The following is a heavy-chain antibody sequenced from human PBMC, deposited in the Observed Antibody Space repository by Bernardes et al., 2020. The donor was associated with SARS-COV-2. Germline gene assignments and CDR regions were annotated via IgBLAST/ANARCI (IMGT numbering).Heavy chain of an antibody. V-gene: IGHV3-23*01. CDR1: GFTFSNYA. CDR2: ISGPGRT. J-gene: IGHJ4*02. CDR3: AKDLQWELSFDY. Sequence: GESLRLSCAASGFTFSNYAMSWVRQAPGKGLEWVSDISGPGRTYYADSVRGRFTISRDNSKNTLYLEMNCLRAEDTAVYYCAKDLQWELSFDYWGQGTLVTVSS. D-gene: IGHD1-26*01.